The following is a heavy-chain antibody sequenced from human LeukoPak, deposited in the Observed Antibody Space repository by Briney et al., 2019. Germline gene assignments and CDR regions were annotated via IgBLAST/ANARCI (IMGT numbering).Heavy chain of an antibody. D-gene: IGHD3-9*01. CDR3: ATGSLTTFTYPLDY. J-gene: IGHJ4*02. CDR1: GYTLTELS. CDR2: FDPEDGET. V-gene: IGHV1-24*01. Sequence: ASVKVSCKVSGYTLTELSMHWVRQAPGKGLEWMGGFDPEDGETIYAQKFQGRVTMTEDTSTDTAYMELSSLRSEDTAVYYCATGSLTTFTYPLDYWGQGTLVTVSS.